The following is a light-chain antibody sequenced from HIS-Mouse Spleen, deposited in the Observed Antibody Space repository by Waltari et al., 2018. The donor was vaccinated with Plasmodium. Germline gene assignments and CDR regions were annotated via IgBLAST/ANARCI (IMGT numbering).Light chain of an antibody. CDR3: SSYAGSNNLV. Sequence: QSALTQPPSASRSPGQSVTISCTGPSSDVGGYNLVSWYQQHPGKAPKLMIYEVSKRPSGVPDRFSGSKSGNTASLTVSGLQAEDEADYYCSSYAGSNNLVFGGGTKLTVL. J-gene: IGLJ2*01. V-gene: IGLV2-8*01. CDR1: SSDVGGYNL. CDR2: EVS.